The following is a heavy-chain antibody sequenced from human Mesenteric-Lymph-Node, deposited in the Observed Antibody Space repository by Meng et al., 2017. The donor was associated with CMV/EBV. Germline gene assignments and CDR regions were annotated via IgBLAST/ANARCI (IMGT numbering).Heavy chain of an antibody. Sequence: SVKVSCKASGGTFSSYAVTWVRQAPGQGLEWMGGLIPIFGSTNYAQKFQGRVTITTDESTSSAYLVLSSLRSDDTAVYYCARGAIGAYYDNSGFYDSSIDFWGQGTLVTVSS. D-gene: IGHD3-22*01. CDR2: LIPIFGST. J-gene: IGHJ4*02. CDR3: ARGAIGAYYDNSGFYDSSIDF. CDR1: GGTFSSYA. V-gene: IGHV1-69*05.